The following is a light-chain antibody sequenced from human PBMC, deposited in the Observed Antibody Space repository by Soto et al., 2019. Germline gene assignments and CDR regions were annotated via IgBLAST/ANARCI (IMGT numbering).Light chain of an antibody. Sequence: DIVMTQSPDSLAVSLGERATINCRSSQSILFTSNNKTSLGWYQQKPGQPPKLLIYWASIRESGVPDRFSGSGSRTEFSLTSSSLQPEDVAVYYCQQYYSTPNTFGQGTKLEIK. V-gene: IGKV4-1*01. CDR3: QQYYSTPNT. CDR2: WAS. J-gene: IGKJ2*01. CDR1: QSILFTSNNKTS.